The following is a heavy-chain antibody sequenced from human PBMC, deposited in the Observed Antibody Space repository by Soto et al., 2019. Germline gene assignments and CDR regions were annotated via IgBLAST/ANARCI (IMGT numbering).Heavy chain of an antibody. CDR3: ARDGQYYDSSGYYYDF. V-gene: IGHV3-48*03. CDR2: ISSSGSTI. CDR1: GFTFTSYE. D-gene: IGHD3-22*01. J-gene: IGHJ4*02. Sequence: GGSLRLSCAASGFTFTSYEMNWVRQAPGKGLEWVSYISSSGSTIYYADSVKGRFTISRDNAKNSLYLQMNSLRAEDTAVYYCARDGQYYDSSGYYYDFRGQGTLVPVSS.